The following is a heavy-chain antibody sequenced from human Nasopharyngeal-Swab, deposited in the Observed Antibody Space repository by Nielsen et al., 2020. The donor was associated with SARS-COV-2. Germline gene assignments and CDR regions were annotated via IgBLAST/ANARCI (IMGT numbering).Heavy chain of an antibody. CDR2: ISAYNGNT. D-gene: IGHD3-22*01. CDR1: GYTFTSYG. J-gene: IGHJ3*02. CDR3: ARRSLGYYDSSGSAVHVAFDI. Sequence: ASVKVSCKASGYTFTSYGISWVRQAPGQGLEWMGWISAYNGNTNYAQKLQGRVTMTTDTSTSTAYMELRSLRSDDTAVYYCARRSLGYYDSSGSAVHVAFDIWGQGTMVTVSS. V-gene: IGHV1-18*01.